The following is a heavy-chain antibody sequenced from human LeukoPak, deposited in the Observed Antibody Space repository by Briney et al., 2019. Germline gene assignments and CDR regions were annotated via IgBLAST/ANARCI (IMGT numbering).Heavy chain of an antibody. V-gene: IGHV3-74*01. J-gene: IGHJ4*02. Sequence: GGSLRLSCAASGFTFSTHWMHWVRQTPGKGLVWVSRISPDGSRTAYADSVRGRFTISRDNARDTLYLQLNSLGAEDTAVYYCARVSSLWSFDYWGQGTLVTVSS. D-gene: IGHD3-10*01. CDR3: ARVSSLWSFDY. CDR2: ISPDGSRT. CDR1: GFTFSTHW.